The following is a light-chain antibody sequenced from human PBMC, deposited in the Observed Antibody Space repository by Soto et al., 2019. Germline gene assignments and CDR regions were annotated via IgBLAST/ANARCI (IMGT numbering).Light chain of an antibody. CDR2: DAS. CDR1: QSVTSS. J-gene: IGKJ2*01. V-gene: IGKV3-11*01. CDR3: LQRSNWPYT. Sequence: EIVLTQSPATLSLSPGERATLSCRASQSVTSSLACYQQKPGQAPRLLIYDASNRAAGTPARFSGSGSGTDFTLTISSLEPEDFAVYYCLQRSNWPYTFGQGTKLEIK.